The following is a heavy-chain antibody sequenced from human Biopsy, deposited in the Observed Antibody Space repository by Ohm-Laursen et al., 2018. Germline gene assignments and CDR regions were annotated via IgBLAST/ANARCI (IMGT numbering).Heavy chain of an antibody. CDR1: GFTFSTYW. Sequence: SLRLSCTASGFTFSTYWMTWVRQAPGKGLEWVANIKRDGSQSNHADSVKGRFTISRDNSKNTLYLQMNSLRAEDTAVYYCAKEVFSAVGTSGFDPWGQGTLVTVSS. CDR3: AKEVFSAVGTSGFDP. V-gene: IGHV3-7*03. CDR2: IKRDGSQS. J-gene: IGHJ5*02. D-gene: IGHD1/OR15-1a*01.